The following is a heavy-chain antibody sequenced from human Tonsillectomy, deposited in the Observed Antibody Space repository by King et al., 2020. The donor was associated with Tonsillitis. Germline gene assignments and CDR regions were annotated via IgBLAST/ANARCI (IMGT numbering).Heavy chain of an antibody. V-gene: IGHV3-30*01. Sequence: VQLVESGGGVVQPGRYLRLSCAASGFIFSTYTMHWVRQAPGKGLEWVAVISFDVSNTYNAESVKGRFTISRDNSKKTLYLQINSLRAEDTAVYYCARETYSSRAFDYWGQGALVTVSS. CDR3: ARETYSSRAFDY. D-gene: IGHD6-13*01. J-gene: IGHJ4*02. CDR1: GFIFSTYT. CDR2: ISFDVSNT.